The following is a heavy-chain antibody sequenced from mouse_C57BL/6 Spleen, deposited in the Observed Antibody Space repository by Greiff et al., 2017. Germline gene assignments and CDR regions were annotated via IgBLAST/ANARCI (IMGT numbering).Heavy chain of an antibody. CDR3: ARSYYSNYGAMDY. J-gene: IGHJ4*01. Sequence: VQLQQSGAELVKPGASVKLSCTASGFNIKDYYMHWVKQRTEQGLEWIGRIDPEDGETKYAPNFQGKATITADTSSNTAYLQLSSLTSEDTAVYYCARSYYSNYGAMDYWGQGTSVTVSS. V-gene: IGHV14-2*01. D-gene: IGHD2-5*01. CDR1: GFNIKDYY. CDR2: IDPEDGET.